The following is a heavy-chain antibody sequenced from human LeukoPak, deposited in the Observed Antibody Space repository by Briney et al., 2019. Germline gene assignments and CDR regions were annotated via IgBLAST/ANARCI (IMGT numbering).Heavy chain of an antibody. D-gene: IGHD6-19*01. CDR2: IYHSGST. J-gene: IGHJ4*02. CDR1: GYSISSGYY. Sequence: SETLSLTCTVSGYSISSGYYWGWIRQPPGKGLEWIGSIYHSGSTYYNPSLKSRVTISVDTSKNQFSLKLSSVTAADTAVYYCARAPQQWLVQDYWGQGTLVTVSS. V-gene: IGHV4-38-2*02. CDR3: ARAPQQWLVQDY.